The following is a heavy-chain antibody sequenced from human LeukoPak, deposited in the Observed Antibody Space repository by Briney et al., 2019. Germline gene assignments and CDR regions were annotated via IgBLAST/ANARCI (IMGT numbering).Heavy chain of an antibody. V-gene: IGHV3-53*01. CDR2: IYSGGST. Sequence: GGSLRLSCAASGFTVSSNYMSWVRQAPGKGLEWVSVIYSGGSTYYADSVKGRFTISRDNSKNTLYLQTNSLRAEDTAVYYCARLRWYLFDYWGQGTLVTVSS. J-gene: IGHJ4*02. D-gene: IGHD4-23*01. CDR3: ARLRWYLFDY. CDR1: GFTVSSNY.